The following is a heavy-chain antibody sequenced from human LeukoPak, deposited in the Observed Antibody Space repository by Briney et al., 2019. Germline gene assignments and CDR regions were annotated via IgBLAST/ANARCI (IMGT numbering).Heavy chain of an antibody. CDR3: AIRDGDYEDFDL. J-gene: IGHJ2*01. CDR2: IFPGDSDT. Sequence: RGESLKISCKGSGSSFTSYWIDWVRQMPGKGLEWMGIIFPGDSDTRYSPSFQGQVIISAAKSISTAYLQWSSLKASHSDMYYCAIRDGDYEDFDLWGRGTVVTVSS. D-gene: IGHD4-17*01. CDR1: GSSFTSYW. V-gene: IGHV5-51*01.